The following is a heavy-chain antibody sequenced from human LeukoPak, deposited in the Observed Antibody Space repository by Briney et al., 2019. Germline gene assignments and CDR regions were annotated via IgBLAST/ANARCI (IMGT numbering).Heavy chain of an antibody. CDR3: ARDSSSSASWWFDP. CDR1: GYTFIIHW. J-gene: IGHJ5*02. D-gene: IGHD6-6*01. CDR2: ISPNGGTT. Sequence: GASVKVSCKASGYTFIIHWMHWVRQAPGQGLEWMGVISPNGGTTVYAQKFQGRVTLTRDMSTGTLYMELSSLRSEDTAVYYCARDSSSSASWWFDPWGQGTLVTVSS. V-gene: IGHV1-46*01.